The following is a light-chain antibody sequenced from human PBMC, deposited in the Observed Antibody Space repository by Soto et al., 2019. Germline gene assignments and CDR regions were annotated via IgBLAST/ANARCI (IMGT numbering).Light chain of an antibody. CDR3: SSYTGSNTPVV. Sequence: QSALTQPASVSGSPGQSITISCTGTSSDVGGYNYVSWYQQHPGKAPNLIIFDVSNRPSGGSNRFSGSKSGNSASLTISGRQAEDEADYYCSSYTGSNTPVVFGGGTKLTVL. CDR1: SSDVGGYNY. J-gene: IGLJ2*01. V-gene: IGLV2-14*01. CDR2: DVS.